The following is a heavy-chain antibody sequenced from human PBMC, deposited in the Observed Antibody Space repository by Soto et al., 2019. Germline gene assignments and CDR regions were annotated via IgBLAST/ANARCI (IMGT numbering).Heavy chain of an antibody. Sequence: GGSLRLSCAASGFTFSNAWMSWVRQAPGKGLEWVGRIKSKTDGGTTDYAAPVKGRFTISRDDSKNTLYLQMNSLKTEDTAVYYCTTAVAGTYYYYYMDVWGKGTTVTVSS. CDR2: IKSKTDGGTT. V-gene: IGHV3-15*01. CDR3: TTAVAGTYYYYYMDV. D-gene: IGHD6-19*01. J-gene: IGHJ6*03. CDR1: GFTFSNAW.